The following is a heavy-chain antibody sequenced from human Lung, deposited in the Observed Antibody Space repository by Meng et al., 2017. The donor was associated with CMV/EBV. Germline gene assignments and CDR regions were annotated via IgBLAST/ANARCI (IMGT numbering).Heavy chain of an antibody. V-gene: IGHV3-49*04. D-gene: IGHD2-21*01. CDR1: GFTFGDYA. J-gene: IGHJ5*02. CDR3: TSLVIAILGGLWFDP. CDR2: IRSKAYGGTT. Sequence: GGSLRLXCTASGFTFGDYAMSWVRQAPGKGLEWVGFIRSKAYGGTTEYAASVKGRFTISRDDSKSIAYLQMNSLKTEDTAVYYCTSLVIAILGGLWFDPWGQGXLVTVSS.